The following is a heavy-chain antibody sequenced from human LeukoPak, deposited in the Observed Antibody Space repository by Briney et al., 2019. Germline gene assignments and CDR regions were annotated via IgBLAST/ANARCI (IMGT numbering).Heavy chain of an antibody. CDR2: TNVYNGNT. Sequence: ASVKVSCKASTYTFNSYVILMLQLPPAHGLEQFAWTNVYNGNTNYAQKLQGRVTMTTDTSTSTAYMELRSLRSDDTAVYYCAREVWFGELSERTLDYWGQGTLVTVSS. D-gene: IGHD3-10*01. CDR1: TYTFNSYV. J-gene: IGHJ4*02. CDR3: AREVWFGELSERTLDY. V-gene: IGHV1-18*01.